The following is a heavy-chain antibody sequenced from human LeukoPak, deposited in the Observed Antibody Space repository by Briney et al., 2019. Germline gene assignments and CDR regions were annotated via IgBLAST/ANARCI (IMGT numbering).Heavy chain of an antibody. Sequence: GGSLRLSCAASGFTFSSYAMSWVRQAPGKGLEWVSAISGSGGSTYYADSVKGRFTIPRDNSKNTLYLQMNSLRAEDTAVYYCAKDGYCSGGSCYQVDYWGQGTLVTVSS. CDR1: GFTFSSYA. CDR3: AKDGYCSGGSCYQVDY. J-gene: IGHJ4*02. V-gene: IGHV3-23*01. D-gene: IGHD2-15*01. CDR2: ISGSGGST.